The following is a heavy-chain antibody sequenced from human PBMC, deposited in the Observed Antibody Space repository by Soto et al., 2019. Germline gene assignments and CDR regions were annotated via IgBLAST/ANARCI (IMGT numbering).Heavy chain of an antibody. CDR1: GYTFTSYY. D-gene: IGHD2-2*01. Sequence: GASVKVSCKASGYTFTSYYMHWVRQAPGQGLEWMGIINPSGGSTSYAQKFQGRVTMTRDTSTSTVYMELSSLRSEDTAVYYCAREGKRGKNGGLVVVPAAMNSWFDPWGQGTLVTVSS. CDR2: INPSGGST. J-gene: IGHJ5*02. V-gene: IGHV1-46*03. CDR3: AREGKRGKNGGLVVVPAAMNSWFDP.